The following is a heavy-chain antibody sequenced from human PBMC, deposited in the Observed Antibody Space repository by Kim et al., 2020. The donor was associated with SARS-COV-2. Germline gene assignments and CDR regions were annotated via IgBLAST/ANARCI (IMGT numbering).Heavy chain of an antibody. CDR3: ARDLGIAAGIEYFDY. Sequence: QRLRGRVTMTTDTSTSTAYMGLRSLRSDDTAVYYCARDLGIAAGIEYFDYWGQGTLVTVSS. V-gene: IGHV1-18*01. D-gene: IGHD6-13*01. J-gene: IGHJ4*02.